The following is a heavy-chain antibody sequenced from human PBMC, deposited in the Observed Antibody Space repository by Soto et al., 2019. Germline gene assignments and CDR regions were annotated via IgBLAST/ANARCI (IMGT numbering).Heavy chain of an antibody. CDR3: AKLRGNFES. CDR2: ISGSGGST. CDR1: GFTFSSYV. V-gene: IGHV3-23*01. Sequence: LRLSCAASGFTFSSYVMSWVRQAPGKGLEWVSAISGSGGSTFYADSVKGRFTISRANSKNTLYLEMNSLRAEDTALYYCAKLRGNFESWGQGTLVTVSS. J-gene: IGHJ4*02. D-gene: IGHD3-16*01.